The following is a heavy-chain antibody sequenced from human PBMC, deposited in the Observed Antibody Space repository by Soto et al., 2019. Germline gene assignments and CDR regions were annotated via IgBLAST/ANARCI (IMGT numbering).Heavy chain of an antibody. D-gene: IGHD1-26*01. CDR1: GFTFSDNL. CDR3: ARDRHSVGPRENDALEF. CDR2: LNPDTGNT. J-gene: IGHJ3*01. V-gene: IGHV1-3*01. Sequence: QVQLVQSGAELKKPGASVNISCTASGFTFSDNLINWVRQAPGQGLEWMGWLNPDTGNTRYSETFQRRVTISRHSSASIAYLELSDLENEYTALEFCARDRHSVGPRENDALEFWGQGARLTVSS.